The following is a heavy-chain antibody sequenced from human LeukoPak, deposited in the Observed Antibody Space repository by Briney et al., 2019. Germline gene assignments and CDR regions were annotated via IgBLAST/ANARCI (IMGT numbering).Heavy chain of an antibody. Sequence: GGSLRLSCAASGFTFSSYWMSWVRQAPGKGLEWVANIKQDGSEKYYVDSVKGRFTISRDNAKNSLYLQMNSLRAEDTAVYYCARSMIVVVITDDAFDIWGQGTVVTVSS. CDR2: IKQDGSEK. CDR1: GFTFSSYW. CDR3: ARSMIVVVITDDAFDI. J-gene: IGHJ3*02. D-gene: IGHD3-22*01. V-gene: IGHV3-7*01.